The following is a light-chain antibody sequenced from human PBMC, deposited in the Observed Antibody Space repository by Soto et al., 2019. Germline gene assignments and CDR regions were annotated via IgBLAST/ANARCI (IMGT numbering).Light chain of an antibody. CDR2: FGS. V-gene: IGKV2-28*01. CDR3: SESLQIPYI. CDR1: QSLQHSNGNNY. Sequence: DLVMTQSPLSLPVTPGEAASISCRSSQSLQHSNGNNYLEWYVQKPGQSPQLLIYFGSTRASGXXGXXXCSGSGEDFTVKISRMEVDDVGFYYCSESLQIPYIFGQGTKLEIK. J-gene: IGKJ2*01.